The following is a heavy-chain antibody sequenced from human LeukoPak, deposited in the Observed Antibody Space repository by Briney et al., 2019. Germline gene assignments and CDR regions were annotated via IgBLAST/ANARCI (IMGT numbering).Heavy chain of an antibody. J-gene: IGHJ6*03. D-gene: IGHD2-2*01. V-gene: IGHV4-59*08. CDR1: GSSISSYY. CDR3: ARHRGYCSSTSCYGFDYYYMDV. CDR2: IYYSGST. Sequence: SETLSLTCTVSGSSISSYYWSWIRQPPGKGLEWIGYIYYSGSTNYNPSLKSRVTISVDTSKNQFSLKLSSVTAADTAVYYCARHRGYCSSTSCYGFDYYYMDVWGKGTTVTVSS.